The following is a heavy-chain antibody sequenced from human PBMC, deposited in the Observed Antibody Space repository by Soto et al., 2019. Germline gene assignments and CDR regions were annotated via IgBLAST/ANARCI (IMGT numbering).Heavy chain of an antibody. CDR1: GYSFTSYW. J-gene: IGHJ3*02. D-gene: IGHD6-19*01. Sequence: EALKISCKGSGYSFTSYWISWVRQMPGKGLEWMGRIDPSDSYTNYSPSFQGHVTISADKSISTAYLQWSSLKASDTAMYYCARHRIAVADDAFDIWGKGTMVTV. CDR2: IDPSDSYT. CDR3: ARHRIAVADDAFDI. V-gene: IGHV5-10-1*01.